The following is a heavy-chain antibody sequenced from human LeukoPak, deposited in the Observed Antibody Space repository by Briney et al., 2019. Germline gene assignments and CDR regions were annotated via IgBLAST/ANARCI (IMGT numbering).Heavy chain of an antibody. V-gene: IGHV3-48*01. D-gene: IGHD3-9*01. CDR3: ARERGVRYFDWLFDAFDI. CDR2: ISSSSSTI. Sequence: GGSLRLSCAASGFTFSSYSMNWVRQAPGKGLEWVSYISSSSSTIYYADSVKGRFTISRDNAKNSLYLQMNSLRAEDTAVYCCARERGVRYFDWLFDAFDIWGQGTMVTVSS. CDR1: GFTFSSYS. J-gene: IGHJ3*02.